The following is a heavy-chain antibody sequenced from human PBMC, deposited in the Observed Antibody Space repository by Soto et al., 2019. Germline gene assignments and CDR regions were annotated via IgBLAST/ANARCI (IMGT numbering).Heavy chain of an antibody. CDR1: GFTVSSNY. Sequence: EVQLVETGGGLIQPGGSLRLSCAASGFTVSSNYMSWVRQAPGKGLEWVSVIYSGGSTYYADSVRGRFTISRDNSKNTLYLQMKSLRAEDTAVYYYARDPPATRHGMDVWGQGTTVTVSS. J-gene: IGHJ6*02. CDR3: ARDPPATRHGMDV. CDR2: IYSGGST. V-gene: IGHV3-53*02.